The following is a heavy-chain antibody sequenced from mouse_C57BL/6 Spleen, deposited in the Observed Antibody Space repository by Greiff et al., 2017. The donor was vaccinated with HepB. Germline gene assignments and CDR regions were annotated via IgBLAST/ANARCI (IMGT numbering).Heavy chain of an antibody. D-gene: IGHD2-12*01. CDR1: GFNIKDDY. Sequence: VQLKQSGAELVRPGASVKLSCSATGFNIKDDYMHWVKRRPEQGLEWMGWIVPENGDTEYASKFQGQATITADTSSNNSYLQLISLTAEDTAVYSCTTGVTTEDSMDYWGQGTSVTVSS. V-gene: IGHV14-4*01. CDR3: TTGVTTEDSMDY. CDR2: IVPENGDT. J-gene: IGHJ4*01.